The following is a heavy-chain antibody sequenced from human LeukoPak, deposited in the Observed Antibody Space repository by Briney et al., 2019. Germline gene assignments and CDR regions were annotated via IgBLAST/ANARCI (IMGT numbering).Heavy chain of an antibody. CDR1: GFSFSSYR. J-gene: IGHJ4*02. Sequence: RSGGSLRLSCAASGFSFSSYRMMWVCQAPGKGLEWVSGIHSSGDHTYYAASVEGRFTISRDNSRNTLYLQMNSLRAEDTAVYYCVKDTRALGLFHFDCWGPGTLVTVSS. CDR3: VKDTRALGLFHFDC. CDR2: IHSSGDHT. D-gene: IGHD5-18*01. V-gene: IGHV3-23*05.